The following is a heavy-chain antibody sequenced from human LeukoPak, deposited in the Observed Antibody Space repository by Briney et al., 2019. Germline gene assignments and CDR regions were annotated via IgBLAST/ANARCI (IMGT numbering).Heavy chain of an antibody. V-gene: IGHV4-39*07. CDR3: ARVRQLKGFDP. CDR1: GGSISSSSYY. D-gene: IGHD6-13*01. CDR2: IYYSGST. J-gene: IGHJ5*02. Sequence: SETLSLTCTVSGGSISSSSYYWGWIRQPPGKGLEWIGSIYYSGSTYYNPSLKSRVTISVDTSKNQFSLKLSSVTAADTAVYYCARVRQLKGFDPWGQGTLVTVSS.